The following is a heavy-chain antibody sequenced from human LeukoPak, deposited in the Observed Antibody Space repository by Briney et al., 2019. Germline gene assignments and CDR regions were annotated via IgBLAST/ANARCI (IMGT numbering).Heavy chain of an antibody. J-gene: IGHJ4*02. CDR2: TNTDGSST. CDR3: ARGDSSGYSDY. D-gene: IGHD3-22*01. CDR1: GFTFSSYW. Sequence: PGGSLRLSCAASGFTFSSYWMHWVRQAPGKGLVWVSRTNTDGSSTSYADSVKGRFTISRDNAKNTLYLQMNSLRAEDTAVYYCARGDSSGYSDYWGQGTLVTVSS. V-gene: IGHV3-74*01.